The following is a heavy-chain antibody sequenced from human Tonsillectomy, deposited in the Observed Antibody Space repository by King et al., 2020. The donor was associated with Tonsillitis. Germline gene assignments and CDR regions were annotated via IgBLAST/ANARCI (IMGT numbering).Heavy chain of an antibody. CDR2: IYWDDYK. CDR1: GFSLSTSGMC. D-gene: IGHD1-26*01. V-gene: IGHV2-70*01. CDR3: ARIRWELLSDQAFDI. Sequence: HVTLKESGPALVKPTQTLTLTCTFSGFSLSTSGMCVSLIRQPPRKALEWRALIYWDDYKYYSTSLKTRLTNSKDTSKNQVGLTMTNMDPVDTATYYCARIRWELLSDQAFDIWGQGTMVTVSS. J-gene: IGHJ3*02.